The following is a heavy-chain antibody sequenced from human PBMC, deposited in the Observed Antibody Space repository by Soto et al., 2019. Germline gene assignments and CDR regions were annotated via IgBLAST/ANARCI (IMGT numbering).Heavy chain of an antibody. D-gene: IGHD2-8*01. CDR1: GFTFSSYA. Sequence: GGSLRLSCAASGFTFSSYAMSWVRQAPGKGLEWVSAISGSGGSTYYADSVKGRFTISRDNSKNTLYLQMNSLRAEDTAVYYCAKDGIVLMVYAPFFDYWGQGTLVTVSS. CDR2: ISGSGGST. V-gene: IGHV3-23*01. CDR3: AKDGIVLMVYAPFFDY. J-gene: IGHJ4*02.